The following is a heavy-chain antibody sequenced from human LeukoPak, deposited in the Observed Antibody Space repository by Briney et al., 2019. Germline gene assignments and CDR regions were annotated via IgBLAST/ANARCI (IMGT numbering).Heavy chain of an antibody. D-gene: IGHD5-24*01. CDR2: VHYSGTT. CDR3: ARHGGETLVATILHAFDL. Sequence: SETLSLTCSVSGGSVRSYSWSWIRQPPGKGLEWIGDVHYSGTTNYKPSLKSRVIISVETTKNQFSLKLSSVTAADTAVYYCARHGGETLVATILHAFDLWGQGTMVTVSS. V-gene: IGHV4-59*08. CDR1: GGSVRSYS. J-gene: IGHJ3*01.